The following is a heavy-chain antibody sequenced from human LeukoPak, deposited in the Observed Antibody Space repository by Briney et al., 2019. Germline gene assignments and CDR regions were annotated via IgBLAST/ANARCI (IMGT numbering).Heavy chain of an antibody. CDR1: GDSISSNSS. CDR2: TYYRSKWYD. D-gene: IGHD5-18*01. J-gene: IGHJ3*02. CDR3: TRGGQGDGYSADEAFDI. Sequence: SQTLSLTCAIFGDSISSNSSWYWIRQSPSRGLEWLGRTYYRSKWYDDYVVSVKSRININPDTSKNQFSLQLNSVTPEDTAVYYCTRGGQGDGYSADEAFDIWGQGTMVTVS. V-gene: IGHV6-1*01.